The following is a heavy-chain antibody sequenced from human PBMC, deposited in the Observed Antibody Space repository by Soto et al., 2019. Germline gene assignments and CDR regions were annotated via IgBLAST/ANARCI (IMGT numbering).Heavy chain of an antibody. D-gene: IGHD3-10*01. CDR3: ARSVGGSNVNFDY. Sequence: QVQLVQSGAEVRTPGASVKVSCKASGYTFTSYDINWVRQATGQGPDWMGWMNPDSGNTGYVRKFQGRVTMTRNTAVSTAYMELSSRRSEDTAVYYCARSVGGSNVNFDYWGQGTLVTVSS. CDR2: MNPDSGNT. V-gene: IGHV1-8*01. CDR1: GYTFTSYD. J-gene: IGHJ4*02.